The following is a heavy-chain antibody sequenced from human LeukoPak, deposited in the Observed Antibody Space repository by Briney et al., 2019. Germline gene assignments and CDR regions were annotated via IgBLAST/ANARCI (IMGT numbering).Heavy chain of an antibody. CDR2: INPNSGGT. CDR1: GYTFTSYG. D-gene: IGHD3-22*01. CDR3: ARGVLYYYDSSGYYPEPSFDY. Sequence: ASVKVSCKASGYTFTSYGISWVRQAPGQGLEWMGWINPNSGGTNYAQKFQGRVTMTRDTSISTAYMELSRLRSDDTAVYYCARGVLYYYDSSGYYPEPSFDYWGQGTLVTVSS. V-gene: IGHV1-2*02. J-gene: IGHJ4*02.